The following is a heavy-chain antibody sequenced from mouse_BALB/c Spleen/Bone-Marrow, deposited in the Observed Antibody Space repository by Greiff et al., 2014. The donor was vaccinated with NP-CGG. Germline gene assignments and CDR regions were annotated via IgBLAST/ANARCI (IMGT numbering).Heavy chain of an antibody. CDR1: GFNIKDTY. J-gene: IGHJ3*01. V-gene: IGHV14-3*02. CDR2: IDPANGNT. D-gene: IGHD1-1*01. Sequence: VQLQQSGAELVKPGASVKLSCTASGFNIKDTYMHWVKQRPEQGLEWIGRIDPANGNTKYDPKFQGKATITADTSSNTAYLRLSSLTSEDTAVYYCATYYYGSSWGFAYWGQGTLFTVSA. CDR3: ATYYYGSSWGFAY.